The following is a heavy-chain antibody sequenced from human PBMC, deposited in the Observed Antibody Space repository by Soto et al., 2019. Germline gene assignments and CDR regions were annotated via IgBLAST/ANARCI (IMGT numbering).Heavy chain of an antibody. Sequence: GGSLRLSCAASGFTFSGYSMNWVRQAPGKGLEWVSSISSSSSFIYQADSVKGRFTISRDNAKNSLYLQMNSLRAEDTAVYYCARDRDWYFDLWGRGTLVTVSS. CDR3: ARDRDWYFDL. J-gene: IGHJ2*01. CDR1: GFTFSGYS. CDR2: ISSSSSFI. D-gene: IGHD3-10*01. V-gene: IGHV3-21*01.